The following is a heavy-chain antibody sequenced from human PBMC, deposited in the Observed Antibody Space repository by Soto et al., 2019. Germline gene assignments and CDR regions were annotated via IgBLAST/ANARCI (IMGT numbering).Heavy chain of an antibody. J-gene: IGHJ4*02. D-gene: IGHD4-17*01. CDR1: GFTFSSYG. CDR2: IWYDGSNK. V-gene: IGHV3-33*01. Sequence: QVQLVESGGGVVQPGRSLRLSCAASGFTFSSYGMHWVRQAPGKGLEWVAVIWYDGSNKYYADSVKGRFTISRDNSKNTLYLQMNSLRAEETAVYYCARVPTVTPVFFDYWGQGTLVTVSS. CDR3: ARVPTVTPVFFDY.